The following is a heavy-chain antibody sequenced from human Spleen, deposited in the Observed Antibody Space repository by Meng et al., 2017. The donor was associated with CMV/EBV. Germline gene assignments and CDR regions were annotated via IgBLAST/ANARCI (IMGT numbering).Heavy chain of an antibody. CDR1: GFTFSSYA. J-gene: IGHJ4*02. CDR2: ISGSGGST. Sequence: GESLKISCAASGFTFSSYAMSWVRQAPGKGLEWVSAISGSGGSTYYADSVKGRFTISRDNSKNTLYLQMNSLRAEDTAVYYCAKDHGYCSSTSCFNFDYWGQGTLVTVSS. CDR3: AKDHGYCSSTSCFNFDY. D-gene: IGHD2-2*01. V-gene: IGHV3-23*01.